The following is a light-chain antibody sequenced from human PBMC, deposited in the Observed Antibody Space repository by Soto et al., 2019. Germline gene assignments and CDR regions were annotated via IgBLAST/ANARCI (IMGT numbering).Light chain of an antibody. CDR3: HHYHTIPET. CDR2: AAS. V-gene: IGKV1-27*01. CDR1: QGISNY. J-gene: IGKJ1*01. Sequence: DVQMTQWQASRSAWVGDRGNITCRASQGISNYLAWYQQKPGKVPKLLIYAASTLQSGVPSRFSGSGSETEYTLIITSLQPDDFGTYYCHHYHTIPETFGQGTKLDIK.